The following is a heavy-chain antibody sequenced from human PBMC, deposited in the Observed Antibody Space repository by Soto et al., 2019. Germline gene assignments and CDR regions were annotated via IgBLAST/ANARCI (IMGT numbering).Heavy chain of an antibody. CDR3: ARFNWYFDL. J-gene: IGHJ2*01. V-gene: IGHV4-59*08. CDR1: GGSISSYY. CDR2: ISYSGST. Sequence: QVQLQESGPGLVKPSETLSLTCTVSGGSISSYYWSWIRQPPGKGLEWIGYISYSGSTNYNPSLKSRVTISVDTSKNQFSLELRSVTAADTAVYYCARFNWYFDLWGRGTLVTVSS.